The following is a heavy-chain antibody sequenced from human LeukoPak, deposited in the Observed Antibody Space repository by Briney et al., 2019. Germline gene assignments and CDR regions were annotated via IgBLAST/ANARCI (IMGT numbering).Heavy chain of an antibody. CDR2: FDPEDGET. CDR1: GYTLTDIS. D-gene: IGHD1-26*01. Sequence: ASVKVSCKFSGYTLTDISMHWVRQAPGKGLEWMGGFDPEDGETIYAQKFQGRVTMTEDTSTDTAYMELSSRTSEDTAVFYCGTDNVGATGAFYYWGQGTLVTVSS. V-gene: IGHV1-24*01. CDR3: GTDNVGATGAFYY. J-gene: IGHJ4*02.